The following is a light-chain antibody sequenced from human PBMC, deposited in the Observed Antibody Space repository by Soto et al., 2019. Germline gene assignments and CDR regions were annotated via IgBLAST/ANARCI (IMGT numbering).Light chain of an antibody. CDR2: DVS. J-gene: IGLJ1*01. CDR1: SSDVGGYNY. Sequence: QSALTQPASVYGSPGQSITISCSGTSSDVGGYNYVSWYQQHPGKAPKLMIYDVSYRPSGISNRFSGSKSDNTASLTISGLQAEDEADYYCSSYTTSSLYVFGSGTKLTVL. V-gene: IGLV2-14*01. CDR3: SSYTTSSLYV.